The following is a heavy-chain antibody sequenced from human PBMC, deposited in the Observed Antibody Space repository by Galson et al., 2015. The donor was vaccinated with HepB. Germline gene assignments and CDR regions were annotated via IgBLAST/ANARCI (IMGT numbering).Heavy chain of an antibody. V-gene: IGHV3-30*03. CDR3: TTAGYCSGGSCYARTYYYYYYYMDV. CDR1: GFTFSSYG. D-gene: IGHD2-15*01. CDR2: ISYDGSNK. Sequence: SLRLSCAASGFTFSSYGMHWVRQAPGKGLEWVAVISYDGSNKYYADSVKGRFTVSRDNSKNTLYLQMNSLKTEDTAVYYCTTAGYCSGGSCYARTYYYYYYYMDVWGKGTTVTVSS. J-gene: IGHJ6*03.